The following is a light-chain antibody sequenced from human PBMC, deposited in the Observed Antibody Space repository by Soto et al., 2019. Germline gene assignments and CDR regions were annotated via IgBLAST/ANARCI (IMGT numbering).Light chain of an antibody. J-gene: IGKJ1*01. CDR3: MQALLTWT. CDR2: LSS. CDR1: QSLLHSNGYNY. Sequence: DIVMTQSPLSLPVTPGEPASISCRSSQSLLHSNGYNYLDWYLQKPGQSPQLLIYLSSNRASGVPDRFSGSGSGTDFTLKISRVEAVDVGVYYCMQALLTWTFGQGTKVEIK. V-gene: IGKV2-28*01.